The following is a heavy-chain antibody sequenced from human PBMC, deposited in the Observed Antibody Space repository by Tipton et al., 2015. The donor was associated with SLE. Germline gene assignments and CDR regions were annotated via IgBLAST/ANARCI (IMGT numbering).Heavy chain of an antibody. CDR1: GDSISSDFYY. CDR3: ARDKTTKMAFDV. Sequence: TLSLTCTVSGDSISSDFYYWSWVRQLPGEGLEWLGYIYYSGGTFYSPSLKSRVNISGDTSKNQFSLKLSSVTAADTAVYYCARDKTTKMAFDVWGRGTMVTVSS. D-gene: IGHD4-11*01. CDR2: IYYSGGT. V-gene: IGHV4-31*03. J-gene: IGHJ3*01.